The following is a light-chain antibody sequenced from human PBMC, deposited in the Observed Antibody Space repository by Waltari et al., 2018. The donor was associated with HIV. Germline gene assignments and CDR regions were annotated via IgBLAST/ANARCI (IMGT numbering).Light chain of an antibody. CDR1: QFISTS. Sequence: DIQMTQSPPSMSASVGDRVTVTCRASQFISTSLAWYKQRPSRAPKLLIFAASRFQSGVPSRFSGGGSGTQFTLTITRLQPEDLATYYCQQAYSFPHTFGQGT. CDR3: QQAYSFPHT. J-gene: IGKJ2*01. V-gene: IGKV1-12*01. CDR2: AAS.